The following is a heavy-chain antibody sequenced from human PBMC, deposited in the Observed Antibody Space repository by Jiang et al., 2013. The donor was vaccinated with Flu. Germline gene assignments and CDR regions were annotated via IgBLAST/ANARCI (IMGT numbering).Heavy chain of an antibody. CDR3: AREGAYCSGGSCYPEYYFDY. V-gene: IGHV3-21*01. Sequence: VQLVESGGGLVKPGGSLRLSCAASGFTFSSYSMNWVRQAPGKGLEWVSSISSSSSYIYYADSVKGRFTISRDNAKNSLYLQMNSLRAEDTAVYYCAREGAYCSGGSCYPEYYFDYWGQGTLVTVSS. D-gene: IGHD2-15*01. CDR2: ISSSSSYI. J-gene: IGHJ4*02. CDR1: GFTFSSYS.